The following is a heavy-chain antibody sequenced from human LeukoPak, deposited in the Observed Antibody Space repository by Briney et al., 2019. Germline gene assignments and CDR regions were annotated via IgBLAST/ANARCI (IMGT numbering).Heavy chain of an antibody. CDR3: NADCGGDCSHGEPDY. Sequence: SETLSLTCAVYGGSFSGYYWSWIRQPPGKGLEWIGEINHSGSTNYNPSLKSRVTISVDTSKNQFSLKLSSVTAAGTAVYYCNADCGGDCSHGEPDYWGQGTLVTVSS. V-gene: IGHV4-34*01. J-gene: IGHJ4*02. CDR1: GGSFSGYY. CDR2: INHSGST. D-gene: IGHD2-21*02.